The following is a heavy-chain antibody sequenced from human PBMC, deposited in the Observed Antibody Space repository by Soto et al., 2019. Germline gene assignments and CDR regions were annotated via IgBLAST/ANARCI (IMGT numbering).Heavy chain of an antibody. CDR1: GGSISGGGFS. J-gene: IGHJ4*02. V-gene: IGHV4-30-2*01. CDR2: ILHTGGT. D-gene: IGHD3-10*01. CDR3: ARLQFGEGFDY. Sequence: SETLSLTCAVSGGSISGGGFSWSWIRQPPGKGLEWIGYILHTGGTQYNPSLKSRVSMSVDKSKNQFSLHLTSVTAADTAVYYCARLQFGEGFDYWGQGALVTSPQ.